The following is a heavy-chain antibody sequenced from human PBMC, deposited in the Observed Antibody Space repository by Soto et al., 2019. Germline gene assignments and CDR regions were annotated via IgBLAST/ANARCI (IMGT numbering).Heavy chain of an antibody. Sequence: KSSETLSLTCTVSGGSISSYYWSWIRQPPGKGLEWIGYIYYSGSTNYNPSLKSRVTISVDTSKNQFSLKLSSVTAADTAVYYCARTYYDFWSGIDYWGQGTLVTVSS. D-gene: IGHD3-3*01. V-gene: IGHV4-59*01. CDR2: IYYSGST. J-gene: IGHJ4*02. CDR3: ARTYYDFWSGIDY. CDR1: GGSISSYY.